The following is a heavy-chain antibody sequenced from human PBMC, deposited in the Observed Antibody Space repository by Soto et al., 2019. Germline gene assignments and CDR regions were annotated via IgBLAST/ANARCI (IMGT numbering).Heavy chain of an antibody. Sequence: ASVKVSCKASGYIFTNYYIHWVRQAPGQGLEWMGTINAGGGYTTYAQRFLGRVSMTRDTSTSTVSMELSSLRSEDTALYYCSRGGAIVVLTAPFDLSGQGTLVTVSS. V-gene: IGHV1-46*03. CDR3: SRGGAIVVLTAPFDL. J-gene: IGHJ5*02. CDR2: INAGGGYT. D-gene: IGHD2-21*02. CDR1: GYIFTNYY.